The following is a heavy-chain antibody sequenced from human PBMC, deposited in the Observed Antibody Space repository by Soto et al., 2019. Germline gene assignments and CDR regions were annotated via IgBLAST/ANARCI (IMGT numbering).Heavy chain of an antibody. V-gene: IGHV3-48*02. CDR2: ISSSSSTI. Sequence: GSLRLSCAASGFTFSSYSMNWVRQAPGKGLEWVSYISSSSSTIYYADSVKGRFTISRDNAKNSLYLQMNSLRDEDTAVYYCARDDDSSSWPYYYYYGMDVWGQGTTVTVSS. J-gene: IGHJ6*02. CDR3: ARDDDSSSWPYYYYYGMDV. CDR1: GFTFSSYS. D-gene: IGHD6-13*01.